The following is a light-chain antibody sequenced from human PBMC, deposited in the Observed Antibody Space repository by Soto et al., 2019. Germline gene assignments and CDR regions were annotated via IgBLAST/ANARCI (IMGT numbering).Light chain of an antibody. CDR1: QSVSSSY. CDR2: GAS. V-gene: IGKV3-20*01. CDR3: QLYGSSPPYT. J-gene: IGKJ2*01. Sequence: EMALTQSPGTLSLSPGERATLSCRASQSVSSSYLTWYHQKPGQSPRLLLYGASSRGTAITVRFSGSGSETDSTLTISRREPEDFAAYYCQLYGSSPPYTFDQGTKLEIK.